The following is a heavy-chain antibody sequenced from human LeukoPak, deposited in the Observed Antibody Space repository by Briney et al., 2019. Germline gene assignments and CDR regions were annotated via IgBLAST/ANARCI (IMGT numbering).Heavy chain of an antibody. CDR1: GITFSSYW. D-gene: IGHD6-19*01. V-gene: IGHV3-74*01. J-gene: IGHJ4*02. Sequence: GGSLRLSCAASGITFSSYWMHWVRQAPGKGLVWVSRINSYGSSTSYPDSVKGRFTISRDNAKNTLYVQMNSLRAEDTAVYCCASSQWLVRWGQGTLVTVCS. CDR2: INSYGSST. CDR3: ASSQWLVR.